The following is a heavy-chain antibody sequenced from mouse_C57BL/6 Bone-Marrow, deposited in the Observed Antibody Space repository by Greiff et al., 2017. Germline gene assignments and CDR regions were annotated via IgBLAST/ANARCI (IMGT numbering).Heavy chain of an antibody. D-gene: IGHD1-1*01. CDR3: TRLLRSSWFAY. J-gene: IGHJ3*01. Sequence: QVHVKQSGAELVRPGASVTLSCKASGYTFTDYEMHWVKQTPVHGLEWIGAIDPETGGTAYNQKFKGKAILTADTSSSTAYMELRSLTSEDSAVYYCTRLLRSSWFAYWGQGTLVTVSA. CDR1: GYTFTDYE. CDR2: IDPETGGT. V-gene: IGHV1-15*01.